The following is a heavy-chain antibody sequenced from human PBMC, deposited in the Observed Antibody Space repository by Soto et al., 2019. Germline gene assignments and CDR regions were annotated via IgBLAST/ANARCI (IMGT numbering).Heavy chain of an antibody. D-gene: IGHD6-13*01. CDR2: ISGSGGST. V-gene: IGHV3-23*01. CDR3: AKTYIAAAGEFDP. J-gene: IGHJ5*02. Sequence: PRPSLSLSCAASGFTLSSYAMSWVRQAPGKGLEWVSAISGSGGSTYYADSVKGRFTISRDNSKNTLYLQMNSLRAEDTAVYYCAKTYIAAAGEFDPWGQETLLTDSS. CDR1: GFTLSSYA.